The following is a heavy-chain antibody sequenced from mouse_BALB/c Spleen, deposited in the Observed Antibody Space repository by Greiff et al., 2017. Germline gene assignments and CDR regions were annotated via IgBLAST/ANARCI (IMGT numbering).Heavy chain of an antibody. CDR1: GYSITSGYS. J-gene: IGHJ2*01. CDR2: IHYSGST. V-gene: IGHV3-1*02. Sequence: EVQLQQSGPGLVKPSQSLSLTCSVTGYSITSGYSWHWIRQFPGNKLEWMGYIHYSGSTNYNPSLKSRISITRDTSKNQFFLQLNSVTTEDTATYYCARSPLYYGCFAYWGQGTTLTVSS. D-gene: IGHD1-2*01. CDR3: ARSPLYYGCFAY.